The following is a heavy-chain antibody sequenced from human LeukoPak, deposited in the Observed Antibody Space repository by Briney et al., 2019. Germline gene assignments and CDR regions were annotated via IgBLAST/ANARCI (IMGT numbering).Heavy chain of an antibody. J-gene: IGHJ4*02. CDR3: ASGNYGSGSYYLLNY. Sequence: PSETLSLTCIVSGGSISSYYWSWIRQPPGKGLEWIGYIYYSGSTNYNPSLKSRVTISVDTSKNQFSLKLSSVTAADTAVYYCASGNYGSGSYYLLNYWGQGTLVTVSS. V-gene: IGHV4-59*08. D-gene: IGHD3-10*01. CDR2: IYYSGST. CDR1: GGSISSYY.